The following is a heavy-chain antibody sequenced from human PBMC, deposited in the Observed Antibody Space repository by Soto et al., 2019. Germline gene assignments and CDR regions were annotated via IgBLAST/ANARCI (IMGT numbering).Heavy chain of an antibody. CDR1: GFTFSSYG. CDR2: IWYDGSNK. J-gene: IGHJ5*02. D-gene: IGHD4-17*01. V-gene: IGHV3-33*01. CDR3: ARDHDYGDYEGLFDP. Sequence: PGGSLRLSCAASGFTFSSYGMHWVRQAPGKGLEWVAVIWYDGSNKYYAESVKGRFTISRDNSKNTLYLQMNSLRAEDTVVYYCARDHDYGDYEGLFDPWGQGTLVTVSS.